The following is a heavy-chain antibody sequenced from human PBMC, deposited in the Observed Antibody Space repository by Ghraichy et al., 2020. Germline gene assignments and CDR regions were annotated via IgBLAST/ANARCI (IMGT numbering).Heavy chain of an antibody. Sequence: SETLSLTCTVSGDSIRRSGFSWGWIRQPPGKGLEWIGSIHYSGSAHYNSSLKSRVTISVDTSKNQFSLRLSSVTAADTAVYYCAREYCRDGRCYQPDYWGQGILSPSPQ. CDR2: IHYSGSA. CDR1: GDSIRRSGFS. V-gene: IGHV4-39*01. D-gene: IGHD2-15*01. J-gene: IGHJ4*02. CDR3: AREYCRDGRCYQPDY.